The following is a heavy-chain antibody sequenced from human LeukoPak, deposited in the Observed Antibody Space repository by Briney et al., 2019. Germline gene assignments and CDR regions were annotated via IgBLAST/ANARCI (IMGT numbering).Heavy chain of an antibody. CDR1: GFTFSSYA. CDR2: ISGSGGST. V-gene: IGHV3-23*01. J-gene: IGHJ4*02. D-gene: IGHD5-18*01. Sequence: GGSLRLSCAASGFTFSSYAMSWVRQAPGKGLERVSAISGSGGSTYYADSVKGRFTISRDNSKNTLYLQMNSLRAEDTAVYYCARGGGYSYGSFDYWGQGTLVTVSS. CDR3: ARGGGYSYGSFDY.